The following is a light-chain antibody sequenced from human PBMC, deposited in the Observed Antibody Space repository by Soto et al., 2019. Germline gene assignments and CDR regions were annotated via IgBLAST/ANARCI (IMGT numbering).Light chain of an antibody. CDR1: SSNIGAGYD. CDR2: GNS. CDR3: QSYDSSHVV. J-gene: IGLJ2*01. Sequence: QSALTQPPSVSGAPGQRVTISCTGSSSNIGAGYDVHWYQQLPGTAPKLLIYGNSNRPSGVPDRFSGSKSGTSASLAITGLQAEDEADYYSQSYDSSHVVFGGGTKLTVL. V-gene: IGLV1-40*01.